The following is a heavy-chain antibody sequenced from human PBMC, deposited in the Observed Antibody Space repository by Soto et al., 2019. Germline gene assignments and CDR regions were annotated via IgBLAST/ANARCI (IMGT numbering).Heavy chain of an antibody. CDR2: IYYSGST. D-gene: IGHD4-17*01. V-gene: IGHV4-39*01. CDR3: ARYGDYGGGAFDI. Sequence: HLQLQESGPGLVKPSETLSLTCTVSGGSISSSSYYWGWIRQPPGKGLGWIGGIYYSGSTYYNPALESRVTISVDTSKNQVSLTLSSVTAADTAVYYCARYGDYGGGAFDIWGQGTMVTVSS. J-gene: IGHJ3*02. CDR1: GGSISSSSYY.